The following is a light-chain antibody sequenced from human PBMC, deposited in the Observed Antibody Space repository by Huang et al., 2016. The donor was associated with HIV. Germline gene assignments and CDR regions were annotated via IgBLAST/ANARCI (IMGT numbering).Light chain of an antibody. CDR2: AAS. Sequence: EIVMTQSPATLSVSPGERATLSCRASQSVGSNLAWYQQRRGQAPRLLIYAASTRATGIPARFSGSGSGTEFTLTVSSLQSGDFAVYYCQQHNSWPWTFGQGTRV. CDR3: QQHNSWPWT. V-gene: IGKV3-15*01. CDR1: QSVGSN. J-gene: IGKJ1*01.